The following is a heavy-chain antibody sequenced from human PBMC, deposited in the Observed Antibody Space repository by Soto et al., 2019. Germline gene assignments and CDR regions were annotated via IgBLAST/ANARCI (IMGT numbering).Heavy chain of an antibody. CDR3: ARERGSGWTFDY. J-gene: IGHJ4*02. Sequence: PGGSLRLSCAASGFTFSTYSMNWVRQAPGKGLEWVSSISSSSTIYYADSVKGRFTISRDNVQNSPYLQMHSLRAEDTAVYYCARERGSGWTFDYWGQGTLVTVSS. D-gene: IGHD6-19*01. V-gene: IGHV3-48*01. CDR1: GFTFSTYS. CDR2: ISSSSTI.